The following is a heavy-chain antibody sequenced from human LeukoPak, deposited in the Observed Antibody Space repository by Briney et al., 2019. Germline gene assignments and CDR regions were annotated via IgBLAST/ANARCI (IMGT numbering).Heavy chain of an antibody. J-gene: IGHJ4*02. Sequence: SETLSLTCAVSGGSISSSNWWSWVRQPPGKGLEWIGEIYHSGSTNYNPSLKSRVTISVDKSKNQFSLKLSSVTAADTAVYYCARDRGRSSGYIDYWGQGTLVTVSS. D-gene: IGHD3-22*01. CDR2: IYHSGST. CDR1: GGSISSSNW. V-gene: IGHV4-4*02. CDR3: ARDRGRSSGYIDY.